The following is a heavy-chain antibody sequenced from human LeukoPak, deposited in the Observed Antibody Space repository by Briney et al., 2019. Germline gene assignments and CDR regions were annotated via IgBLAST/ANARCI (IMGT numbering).Heavy chain of an antibody. J-gene: IGHJ4*02. CDR2: IYSGGST. D-gene: IGHD3-22*01. CDR1: GFTVSSNY. CDR3: AKDRGYYDSSGLDY. Sequence: GGSLRPSCAASGFTVSSNYMSWVRQAPGKGLEWVSIIYSGGSTFYADSVKGRFTISRDNSKNTLYLQMNSLRAEDTAVYYCAKDRGYYDSSGLDYWGQGTLVTVSS. V-gene: IGHV3-53*01.